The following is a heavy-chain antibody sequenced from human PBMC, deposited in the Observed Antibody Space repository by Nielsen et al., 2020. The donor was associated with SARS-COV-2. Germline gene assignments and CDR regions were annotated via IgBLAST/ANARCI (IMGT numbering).Heavy chain of an antibody. CDR1: EFSLSDYY. CDR2: ITSSSSDYT. D-gene: IGHD6-13*01. V-gene: IGHV3-11*03. CDR3: ASLAAAGLDY. Sequence: GGSLRLSCAASEFSLSDYYMSWIRQAPGKGLEWVSCITSSSSDYTNYADSVKGRFTISRDNAKNSLYLQMDSLRADDTAVYYCASLAAAGLDYWGQGTLVTVSS. J-gene: IGHJ4*02.